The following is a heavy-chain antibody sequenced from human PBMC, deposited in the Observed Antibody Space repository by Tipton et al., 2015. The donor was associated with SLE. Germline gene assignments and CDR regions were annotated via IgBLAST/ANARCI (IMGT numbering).Heavy chain of an antibody. CDR1: GFTFSNYG. CDR2: IWSGANNK. D-gene: IGHD2-15*01. CDR3: VRERAPFGGFDI. V-gene: IGHV3-33*01. J-gene: IGHJ3*02. Sequence: SGFTFSNYGMHWVRQAPGKGLEWVAVIWSGANNKYHADSVRSRFTMSRDNSKNTLDLQMNSLRVEDTALYYCVRERAPFGGFDIWGQGTMVTVSS.